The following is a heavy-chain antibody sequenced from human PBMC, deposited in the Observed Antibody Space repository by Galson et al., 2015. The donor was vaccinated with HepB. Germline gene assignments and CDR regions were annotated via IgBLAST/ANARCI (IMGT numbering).Heavy chain of an antibody. V-gene: IGHV3-7*03. CDR2: IKQDGSEK. CDR1: GFTFSSYW. Sequence: SLRLSCAASGFTFSSYWMSWVRQAPGKGLEWVANIKQDGSEKYYVDSVKGRFTISRDNAKNSLYLQMNSLRTEDTAVYYCARESYYDSSGDAFDIWGQGTMVTVSS. CDR3: ARESYYDSSGDAFDI. D-gene: IGHD3-22*01. J-gene: IGHJ3*02.